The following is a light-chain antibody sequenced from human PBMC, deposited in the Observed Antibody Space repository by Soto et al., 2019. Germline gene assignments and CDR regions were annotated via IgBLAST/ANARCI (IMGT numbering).Light chain of an antibody. CDR3: QQYGSSTLT. CDR1: QSVRSNY. J-gene: IGKJ4*01. V-gene: IGKV3-20*01. CDR2: DAS. Sequence: EIVLTQSPDTLSLSPGERATLSCRASQSVRSNYLAWYQQKPGQAPRFLIYDASSRATGSPDRFSGSGSGTDFTLTISRREPEDFAVYYCQQYGSSTLTFGGGTKVEIK.